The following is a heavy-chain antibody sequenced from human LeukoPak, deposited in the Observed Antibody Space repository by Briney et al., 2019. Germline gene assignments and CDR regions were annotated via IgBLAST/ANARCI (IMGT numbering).Heavy chain of an antibody. J-gene: IGHJ5*02. Sequence: QLGGSLRLSCAASGFTFSSYWMNWVRQAPGKGLLWVSRINSDGSTTNYADSVKGRFTISRDNAKNTLYLQMNSLRAEDMAVYYCARWGGYGDSGNWFDPWGQGTLVTVSS. D-gene: IGHD4-17*01. CDR3: ARWGGYGDSGNWFDP. V-gene: IGHV3-74*01. CDR2: INSDGSTT. CDR1: GFTFSSYW.